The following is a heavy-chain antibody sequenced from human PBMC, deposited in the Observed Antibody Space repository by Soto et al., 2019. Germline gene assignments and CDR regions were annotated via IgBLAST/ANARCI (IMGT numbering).Heavy chain of an antibody. D-gene: IGHD6-6*01. J-gene: IGHJ4*02. CDR3: AKDYGTSSTFFDC. V-gene: IGHV3-23*01. CDR2: VDSGATT. CDR1: GFSFNTNA. Sequence: EVQLLESGGDLVQPGGSLRLSCAASGFSFNTNAMSWVRQAPGKGLEWVSCVDSGATTYYADSVKGRFTISRDNSKNTVYLQMDRLRAEDTAIYFCAKDYGTSSTFFDCWGQGTLVTVSS.